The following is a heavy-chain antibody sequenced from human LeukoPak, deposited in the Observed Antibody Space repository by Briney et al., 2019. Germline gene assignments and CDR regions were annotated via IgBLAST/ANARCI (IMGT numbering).Heavy chain of an antibody. Sequence: GGSLRLSCAASGFALSSYAMHWVRQAPGKGLEWVAVISYDGSNKYYADSVKGRFTISRDNSKNTLYLQMNSLRAEDTAVYYCAPHRDGSYPCDYWGQGTLVTVSS. V-gene: IGHV3-30*04. CDR1: GFALSSYA. J-gene: IGHJ4*02. CDR2: ISYDGSNK. D-gene: IGHD1-26*01. CDR3: APHRDGSYPCDY.